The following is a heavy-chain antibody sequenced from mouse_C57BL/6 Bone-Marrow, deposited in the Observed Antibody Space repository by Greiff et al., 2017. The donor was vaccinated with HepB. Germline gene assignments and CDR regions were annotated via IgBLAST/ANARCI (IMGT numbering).Heavy chain of an antibody. CDR2: IYPGSGNT. Sequence: VQLKESGAELVRPGASVKLSCKASGYTFTDYYINWVKQRPGQGLEWIARIYPGSGNTYYNEKFKGKATLTAEKSSSTAYMQLSSLTSEDSAVYFCARLGLLLLFDYWGQGTTLTVSS. V-gene: IGHV1-76*01. D-gene: IGHD2-3*01. J-gene: IGHJ2*01. CDR3: ARLGLLLLFDY. CDR1: GYTFTDYY.